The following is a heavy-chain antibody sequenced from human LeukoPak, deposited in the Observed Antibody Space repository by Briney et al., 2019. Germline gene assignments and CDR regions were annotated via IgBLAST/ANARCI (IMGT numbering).Heavy chain of an antibody. J-gene: IGHJ5*02. CDR2: INHSGST. CDR1: GGSFSGYY. Sequence: SETLSLTCAVYGGSFSGYYWSWIRQPPGKGLEWIGEINHSGSTNYNPSLKSRVTISVDTSKNQFSLKLSSVTATDTAVYYCASHITGYSYGYKSNWFDPWGQGTLVTVSS. CDR3: ASHITGYSYGYKSNWFDP. V-gene: IGHV4-34*01. D-gene: IGHD5-18*01.